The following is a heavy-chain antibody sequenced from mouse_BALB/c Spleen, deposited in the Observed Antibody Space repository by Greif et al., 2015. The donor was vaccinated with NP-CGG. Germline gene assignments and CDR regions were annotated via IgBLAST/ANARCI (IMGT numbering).Heavy chain of an antibody. CDR2: IWSGGST. CDR3: ARNYGGGDYYAMDY. J-gene: IGHJ4*01. Sequence: VKVVESGPGLVQPSQSLSITCTVSGFSLTSYGVHWVRQSPGKGLEWLGVIWSGGSTDYNAAFISRLSISKDNSKSQVFFKMNSLQANDTAIYYCARNYGGGDYYAMDYWGQGTSVTVSS. CDR1: GFSLTSYG. V-gene: IGHV2-2*02. D-gene: IGHD1-1*01.